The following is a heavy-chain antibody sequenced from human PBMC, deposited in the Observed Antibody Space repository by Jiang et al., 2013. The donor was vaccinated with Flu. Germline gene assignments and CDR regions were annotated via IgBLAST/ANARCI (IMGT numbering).Heavy chain of an antibody. Sequence: TISRDNSKNTLYLQMNSLRAEDTAVYYCATYYDFWSGYGPFDYWGQGTLVTVSS. D-gene: IGHD3-3*01. V-gene: IGHV3-23*01. CDR3: ATYYDFWSGYGPFDY. J-gene: IGHJ4*02.